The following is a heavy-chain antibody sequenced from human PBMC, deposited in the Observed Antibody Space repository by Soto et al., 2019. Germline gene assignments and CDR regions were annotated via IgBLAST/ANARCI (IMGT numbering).Heavy chain of an antibody. CDR1: GSTFSSSE. Sequence: EGQPVESGGGLVQPGGALRLSCDASGSTFSSSEMHWVRQSPGKGLEWVSYISKSSSVIYYADSVKGRLTISRDNAKDLFLLPMDSLGAEDKGAYLGARGNLPFSVGIDLWGQG. J-gene: IGHJ6*02. CDR3: ARGNLPFSVGIDL. V-gene: IGHV3-48*03. CDR2: ISKSSSVI. D-gene: IGHD3-3*01.